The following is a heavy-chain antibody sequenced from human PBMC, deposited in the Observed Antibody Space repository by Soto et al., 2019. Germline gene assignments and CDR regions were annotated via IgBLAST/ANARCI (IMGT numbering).Heavy chain of an antibody. CDR3: AREDIVVVPAGGGVGNNWFDP. D-gene: IGHD2-2*01. V-gene: IGHV4-39*02. CDR1: GGSISSSSYY. Sequence: QLQLQESGPGLVKPSETLSLTCTVSGGSISSSSYYWGWIRQPPGKGLEWIGSIYYSGSTYYNPSLKSRVTISVDTSKNQFSLKLSSVTAADTAVYYCAREDIVVVPAGGGVGNNWFDPWGQGTLVTVSS. CDR2: IYYSGST. J-gene: IGHJ5*02.